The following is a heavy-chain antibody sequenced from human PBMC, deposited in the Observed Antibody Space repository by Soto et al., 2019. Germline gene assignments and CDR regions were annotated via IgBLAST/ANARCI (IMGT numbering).Heavy chain of an antibody. D-gene: IGHD6-6*01. CDR3: ARVGYSCSSDY. CDR1: GGSFSGYD. V-gene: IGHV4-34*01. CDR2: INHSGST. Sequence: PSETLSLTCAVYGGSFSGYDWSWIRQPPGKGLEWIGEINHSGSTNYNPSLKSRVTISVDTSKNQFSLKLSSVTAEDTAVYSCARVGYSCSSDYWGQGTLVTVSS. J-gene: IGHJ4*01.